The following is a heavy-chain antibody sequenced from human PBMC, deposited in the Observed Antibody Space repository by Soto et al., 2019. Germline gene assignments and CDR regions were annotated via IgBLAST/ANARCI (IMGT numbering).Heavy chain of an antibody. Sequence: QVQLVESGGGVVQPGRSLRLSCAASGFTFSSYAMHWVRQAPGKGLEWVAVISYDGSNKYYADSVKGRFTISRDNSKNTLYLQMNSLRAEDTAVYYCARDGVSYARYGSGSYLDYWGQGTLVTVSS. CDR1: GFTFSSYA. D-gene: IGHD3-10*01. J-gene: IGHJ4*02. CDR3: ARDGVSYARYGSGSYLDY. CDR2: ISYDGSNK. V-gene: IGHV3-30-3*01.